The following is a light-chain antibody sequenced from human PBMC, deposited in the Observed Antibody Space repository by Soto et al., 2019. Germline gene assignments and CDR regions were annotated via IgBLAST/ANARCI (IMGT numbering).Light chain of an antibody. CDR2: RDS. V-gene: IGLV3-9*01. Sequence: SYELTQPLSVSVALGQTARITCGGNNIGSKNVNWYQQKPRQAPVLVIYRDSNRPSGIPERFSGSNSGNTAILTISRAQAGDEADYYCQVWDSSTEVFGTGTKLTVL. J-gene: IGLJ1*01. CDR3: QVWDSSTEV. CDR1: NIGSKN.